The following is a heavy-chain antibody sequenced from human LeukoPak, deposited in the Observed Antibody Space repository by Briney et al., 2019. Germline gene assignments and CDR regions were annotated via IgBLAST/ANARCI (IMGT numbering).Heavy chain of an antibody. D-gene: IGHD6-19*01. CDR3: AKGIYSSGWSYFDY. V-gene: IGHV3-30*07. CDR1: GFTFSNYA. J-gene: IGHJ4*01. CDR2: ISSDGGNK. Sequence: GRSLRLSCAASGFTFSNYAMHWVRQAPGKGLEWVAVISSDGGNKYYADSVKGRFTISRDNSKNTLYLQMNTLRAEDSALYYCAKGIYSSGWSYFDYWGHGTLVTVSS.